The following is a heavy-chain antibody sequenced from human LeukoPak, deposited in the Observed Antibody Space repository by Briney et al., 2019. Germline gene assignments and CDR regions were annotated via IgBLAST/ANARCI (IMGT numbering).Heavy chain of an antibody. CDR3: TRDTGSDF. D-gene: IGHD3-10*01. J-gene: IGHJ4*02. CDR1: GLSFGDYG. V-gene: IGHV3-48*03. CDR2: ISPSGRSV. Sequence: PGGSLRLSCAGSGLSFGDYGMNWLRQAPGKGLEWLTLISPSGRSVSYEDSVKGRFTIARDNAKKSLYLQMDSLRGEDTAIYYCTRDTGSDFWGQGTLVTVSS.